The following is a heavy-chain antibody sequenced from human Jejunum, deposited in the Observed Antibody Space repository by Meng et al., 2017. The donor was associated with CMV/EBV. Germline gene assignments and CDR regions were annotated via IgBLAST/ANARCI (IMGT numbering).Heavy chain of an antibody. CDR2: IFETGTT. D-gene: IGHD3-10*01. V-gene: IGHV4-4*01. CDR1: GDSITSSHW. CDR3: ARNVRPSALGRGFEY. J-gene: IGHJ4*02. Sequence: SGDSITSSHWWTWVRQSTGKGLEWIGDIFETGTTNYSPSFTSRVTMSVDKSKNQFSLKLTSVTAADTAMYFCARNVRPSALGRGFEYWGQGSLVTVSS.